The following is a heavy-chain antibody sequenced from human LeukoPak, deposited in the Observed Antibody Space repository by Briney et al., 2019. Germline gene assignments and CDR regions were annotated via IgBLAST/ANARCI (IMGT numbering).Heavy chain of an antibody. CDR1: GFIFSSYS. CDR2: ISTSSSYI. J-gene: IGHJ4*02. V-gene: IGHV3-21*01. D-gene: IGHD3-9*01. Sequence: PGGSLRLSCAASGFIFSSYSMSWVRQAPGKGLEWVSSISTSSSYIYYADSVKGRFTISRDNAKNSLYLQMNSLRAEDTAVYYCARGGDYDILTGYQLFDYWGQGTLVTVSS. CDR3: ARGGDYDILTGYQLFDY.